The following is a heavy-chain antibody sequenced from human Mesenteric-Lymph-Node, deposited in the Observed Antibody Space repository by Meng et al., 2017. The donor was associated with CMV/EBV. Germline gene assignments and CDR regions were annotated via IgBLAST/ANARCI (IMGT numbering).Heavy chain of an antibody. Sequence: GESLKISCAASGFTFSSYAMSWVRQAPGKGLEWVSVIYSAGSSTYYADSVKGRFTISRDNSKNTLYLQMNCLRAEDTAVYYCAKVGYSGSYYTSGDACDVWGQGTMVTVSS. CDR2: IYSAGSST. CDR3: AKVGYSGSYYTSGDACDV. CDR1: GFTFSSYA. D-gene: IGHD1-26*01. J-gene: IGHJ3*01. V-gene: IGHV3-23*03.